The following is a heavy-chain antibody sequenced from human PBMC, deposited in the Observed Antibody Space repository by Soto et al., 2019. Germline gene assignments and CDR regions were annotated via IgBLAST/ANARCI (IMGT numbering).Heavy chain of an antibody. J-gene: IGHJ6*02. CDR1: GYPFTGYY. D-gene: IGHD6-13*01. Sequence: ASVKVSCKVSGYPFTGYYIHWVRQAPGKGLEWMGWINPDSGGTQFAHKFQGRVTMTRDTSVSTAYMELSRLSSDDTAVYYCARAGIAAPRSGDYAMDVWGQGTTVTVSS. V-gene: IGHV1-2*07. CDR2: INPDSGGT. CDR3: ARAGIAAPRSGDYAMDV.